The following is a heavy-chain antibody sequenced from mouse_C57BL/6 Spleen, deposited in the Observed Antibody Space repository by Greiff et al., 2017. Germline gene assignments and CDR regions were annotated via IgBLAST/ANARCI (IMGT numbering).Heavy chain of an antibody. CDR1: GFNIKDDY. J-gene: IGHJ2*01. D-gene: IGHD3-2*02. CDR2: IDPENGDT. V-gene: IGHV14-4*01. CDR3: TYSSGYYFDY. Sequence: VQLKESGAELVRPGASVKLSCTASGFNIKDDYMHWVKQRPEQGLEWIGCIDPENGDTESASNFPGKATITADTSSNTAYLQLSSMTSEDTAVYYCTYSSGYYFDYWGQGTTLTVSS.